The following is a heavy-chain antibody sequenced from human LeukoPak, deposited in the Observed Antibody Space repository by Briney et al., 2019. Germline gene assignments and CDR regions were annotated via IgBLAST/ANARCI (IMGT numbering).Heavy chain of an antibody. Sequence: SQTLCLTCSVSGGALTSGVYYWSWIRQHPGKGLEWIGYIFYSGTTYYNPSLKSRVTISVDTSENQFSLKLSSVTAADTAVYFCARAWGSYPPNAFDIWGQGTMVTVSS. V-gene: IGHV4-31*03. CDR3: ARAWGSYPPNAFDI. CDR2: IFYSGTT. D-gene: IGHD3-16*02. J-gene: IGHJ3*02. CDR1: GGALTSGVYY.